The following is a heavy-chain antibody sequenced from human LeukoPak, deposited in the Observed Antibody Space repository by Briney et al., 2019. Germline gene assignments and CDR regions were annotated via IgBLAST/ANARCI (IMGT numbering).Heavy chain of an antibody. CDR1: GGSISSGDYY. Sequence: PSETLSLTCTVSGGSISSGDYYWSWIRQPPGKGLEWIGYIYYSGSTYYNSSLKSRVTISVDTSKNQFSLKLSSVTAADTAVYYCARVRGLDAFDIWGQGTMVTVSS. D-gene: IGHD3-10*01. CDR3: ARVRGLDAFDI. CDR2: IYYSGST. J-gene: IGHJ3*02. V-gene: IGHV4-30-4*08.